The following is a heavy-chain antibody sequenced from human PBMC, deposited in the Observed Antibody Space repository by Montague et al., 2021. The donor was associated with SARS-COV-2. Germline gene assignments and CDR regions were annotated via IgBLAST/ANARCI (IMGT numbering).Heavy chain of an antibody. J-gene: IGHJ4*02. CDR1: GFWFSNHG. V-gene: IGHV3-21*01. Sequence: SLRLSCAAAGFWFSNHGMNWVRQALGKGLEWVSSISSSSSYIYYADSVKGRFTISRDNAKNSLYLQMNSLRAEDTAVYYCARVSRSSWYGGSLGEALDYWGQGTLVTVSS. CDR2: ISSSSSYI. D-gene: IGHD6-13*01. CDR3: ARVSRSSWYGGSLGEALDY.